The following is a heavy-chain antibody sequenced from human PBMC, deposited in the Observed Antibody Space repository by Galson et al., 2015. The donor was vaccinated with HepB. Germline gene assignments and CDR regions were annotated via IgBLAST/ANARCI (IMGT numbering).Heavy chain of an antibody. CDR1: GGSISSSSYY. D-gene: IGHD2-2*01. Sequence: TLSLTCTVSGGSISSSSYYWGWIRQPPGKGLEWIGSIYYSGSTYYNPSLKSRVTISVDTSKNQFSLKLSSVTAADTAVYYCAGETVFRSGDAYCSSTSCYRVVRYYYYGMDVWGQGTTVTVSS. J-gene: IGHJ6*02. CDR2: IYYSGST. V-gene: IGHV4-39*01. CDR3: AGETVFRSGDAYCSSTSCYRVVRYYYYGMDV.